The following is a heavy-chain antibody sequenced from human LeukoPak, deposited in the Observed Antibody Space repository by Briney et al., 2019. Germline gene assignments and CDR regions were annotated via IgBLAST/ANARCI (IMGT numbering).Heavy chain of an antibody. J-gene: IGHJ4*02. CDR3: ASQFYASETYYAYFDY. CDR2: INPNSGGT. Sequence: ASVKVSCKASGYTFTDYYMHWVRQAPGQGLEWMGWINPNSGGTNYAQKFQGRVTMSRDTSINTVYVELSSLRSDDTAVFYCASQFYASETYYAYFDYCGQGTLVTVSS. V-gene: IGHV1-2*02. CDR1: GYTFTDYY. D-gene: IGHD3-10*01.